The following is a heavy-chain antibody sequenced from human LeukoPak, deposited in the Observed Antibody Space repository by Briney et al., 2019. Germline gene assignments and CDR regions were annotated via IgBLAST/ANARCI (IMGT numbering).Heavy chain of an antibody. J-gene: IGHJ4*02. D-gene: IGHD3-3*01. CDR2: ISGSGGST. Sequence: PGGSLRLSCAASGFTFSSYAMSWVRQAPGKGLEWDSAISGSGGSTYYADSVKGRFTISRDNSRNTLYLQMNSLRAEDTAVYYCAKYYYDFWSGYFNWGQGTLVTVSS. CDR1: GFTFSSYA. CDR3: AKYYYDFWSGYFN. V-gene: IGHV3-23*01.